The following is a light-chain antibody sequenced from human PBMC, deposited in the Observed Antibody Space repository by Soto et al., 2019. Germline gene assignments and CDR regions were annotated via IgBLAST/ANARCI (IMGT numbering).Light chain of an antibody. CDR2: AAS. CDR3: QHRSNWPLT. J-gene: IGKJ4*01. Sequence: IQLTQSPSSLSASVGDLATITCRASQGISTYLAWYQQKPGEAPKLLIYAASTLQSGVPSRFSGSGSGTDFTLTISSLEPEDFAVYYCQHRSNWPLTFGGGTKVDI. CDR1: QGISTY. V-gene: IGKV1-9*01.